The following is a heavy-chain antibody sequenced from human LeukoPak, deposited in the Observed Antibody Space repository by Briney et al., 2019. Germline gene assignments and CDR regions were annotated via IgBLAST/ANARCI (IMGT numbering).Heavy chain of an antibody. D-gene: IGHD3/OR15-3a*01. V-gene: IGHV3-74*01. CDR2: INSDGIST. J-gene: IGHJ5*02. CDR1: GFTFSKYW. CDR3: AGETGTGFDP. Sequence: GGSLRLSCAASGFTFSKYWMHWVRQAPGKGLVWVARINSDGISTSYADSVKGRFTISRDNAKNTLYLQMNSLRAEDTAVYFCAGETGTGFDPWGQGTLVTVS.